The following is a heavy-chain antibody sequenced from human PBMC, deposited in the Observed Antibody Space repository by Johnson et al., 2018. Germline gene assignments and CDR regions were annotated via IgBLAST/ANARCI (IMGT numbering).Heavy chain of an antibody. CDR2: ISSSSSYI. V-gene: IGHV3-21*01. Sequence: VQLVESGGGLVKPGGSLRLSCAASGFTFSSYSMNWVRQAPGKGLEWVSYISSSSSYIYYADSVKGRFHISRDNAKNSLYLQLNSLKAGDTGVYYCAGVGVGDSDDAFDIWGQGTMVTVSS. D-gene: IGHD2-21*02. CDR1: GFTFSSYS. CDR3: AGVGVGDSDDAFDI. J-gene: IGHJ3*02.